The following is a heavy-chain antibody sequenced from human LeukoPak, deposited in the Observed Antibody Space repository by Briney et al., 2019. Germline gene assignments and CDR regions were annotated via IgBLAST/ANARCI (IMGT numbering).Heavy chain of an antibody. V-gene: IGHV1-46*01. CDR3: ARDVEGFDY. J-gene: IGHJ4*02. Sequence: ASVKVSCKASGYTFTSYYMHWVRQAPEQGLEWMGIINPSGGSTSYAQKSQGRVTMTRDMSTSTVYMELSSLRSEDTAVYYCARDVEGFDYWGQGTLVTVSS. CDR1: GYTFTSYY. CDR2: INPSGGST.